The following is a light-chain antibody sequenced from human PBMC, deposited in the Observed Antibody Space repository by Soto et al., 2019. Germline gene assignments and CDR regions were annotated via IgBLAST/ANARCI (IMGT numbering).Light chain of an antibody. J-gene: IGLJ3*02. V-gene: IGLV2-8*01. CDR1: SSDICGYNF. CDR3: SSYAGTNKLGV. Sequence: QSALTQPPSASGSPGQSVTISCTGTSSDICGYNFVSWYQQHPGKAPKPIIYEVNKRPSGVPDRFSGSKSGNTASLTVSGLQADDEGDYYCSSYAGTNKLGVFGGGTQLTVL. CDR2: EVN.